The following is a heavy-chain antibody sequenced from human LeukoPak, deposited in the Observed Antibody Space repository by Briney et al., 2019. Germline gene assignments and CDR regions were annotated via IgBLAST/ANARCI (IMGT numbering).Heavy chain of an antibody. Sequence: GGSLRLSCAASGFTFNNFVLSWVRQAPEKGLEWVATIIGRGGSSSHAASVKGRFTISRDNSNNTLYLHMSSLRADDTAVYYCAKHPGPYGGNPFNSWGLGMLVTVSS. V-gene: IGHV3-23*01. CDR2: IIGRGGSS. CDR3: AKHPGPYGGNPFNS. CDR1: GFTFNNFV. D-gene: IGHD4-23*01. J-gene: IGHJ4*02.